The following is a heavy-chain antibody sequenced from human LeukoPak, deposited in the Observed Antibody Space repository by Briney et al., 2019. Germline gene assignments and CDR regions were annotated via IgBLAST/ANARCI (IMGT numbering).Heavy chain of an antibody. CDR3: ARGPGSGTYWAFDY. CDR2: VYYSWST. Sequence: SETLSLTCTVSGGSISSYYGSWIRQPPGKGLEWIGYVYYSWSTSYNPSLKSRVTISVDTSKNQFSLKLSPVTAAAAAVYYCARGPGSGTYWAFDYWGQGTLVTVSS. J-gene: IGHJ4*02. CDR1: GGSISSYY. V-gene: IGHV4-59*01. D-gene: IGHD1-26*01.